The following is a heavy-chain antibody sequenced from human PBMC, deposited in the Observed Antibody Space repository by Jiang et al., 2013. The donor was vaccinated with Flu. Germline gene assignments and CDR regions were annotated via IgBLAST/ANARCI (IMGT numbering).Heavy chain of an antibody. CDR2: TYYRSKWYN. D-gene: IGHD6-13*01. V-gene: IGHV6-1*01. J-gene: IGHJ4*02. Sequence: EWLGRTYYRSKWYNDYAVSVKSRITINPDTSKNQFSLQPNSVTPEDTAVYYCARGPVLMAAARTNFFDYWGQGTLVTVSS. CDR3: ARGPVLMAAARTNFFDY.